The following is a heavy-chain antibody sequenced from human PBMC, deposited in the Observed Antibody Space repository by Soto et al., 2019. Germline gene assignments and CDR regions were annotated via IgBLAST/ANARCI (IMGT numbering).Heavy chain of an antibody. V-gene: IGHV3-23*01. Sequence: EVQLLESGGGLVQPGGSLRLSCAASGFTFSSYAMSWVRQARGKGLEWVSAISGSGGSTYYADSVKGRFTISRDNSKNTLYLQMNSLRAEDTAVYYCAKQWLVAVSLSTIDYWGQGTLVTVSS. J-gene: IGHJ4*02. CDR1: GFTFSSYA. CDR3: AKQWLVAVSLSTIDY. D-gene: IGHD6-19*01. CDR2: ISGSGGST.